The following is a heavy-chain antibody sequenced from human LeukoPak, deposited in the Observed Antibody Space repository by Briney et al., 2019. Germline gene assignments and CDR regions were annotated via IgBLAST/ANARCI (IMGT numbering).Heavy chain of an antibody. D-gene: IGHD3-10*01. J-gene: IGHJ4*02. V-gene: IGHV3-30*03. CDR1: GFTFSSYG. CDR2: ISYDGSNK. Sequence: GRSLRLSCAASGFTFSSYGMHWVRQAPGKGLEWVAVISYDGSNKYYADSVKGRFTISRDNAKNSLYLQMSSLRAEDTAMYYCARDKGYGSDYWGPGVQVTVSS. CDR3: ARDKGYGSDY.